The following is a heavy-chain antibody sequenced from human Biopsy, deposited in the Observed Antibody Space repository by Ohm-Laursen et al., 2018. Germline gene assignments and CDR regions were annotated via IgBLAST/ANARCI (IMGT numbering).Heavy chain of an antibody. CDR3: ERDIYYITNWRAFDM. Sequence: GSLRLSCAASGFSFSSYCMHWVRHGPGKGLVWVSRINIDGSTTRYADSVKGRFTISRDNAKNTLYLQMNSLVAEDSAVYYCERDIYYITNWRAFDMWGQGTMVTVAS. CDR2: INIDGSTT. CDR1: GFSFSSYC. D-gene: IGHD1-1*01. V-gene: IGHV3-74*01. J-gene: IGHJ3*02.